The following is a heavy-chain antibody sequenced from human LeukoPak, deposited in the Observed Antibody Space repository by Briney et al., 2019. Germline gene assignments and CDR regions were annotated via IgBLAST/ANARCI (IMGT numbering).Heavy chain of an antibody. V-gene: IGHV1-2*02. CDR3: AIVGAAAAGPSDY. CDR1: GYTFTGYY. Sequence: ASVKVSCKASGYTFTGYYMHWVRQAPGQGLEWMGWINPNSGGTNYAQKFQGRVTMTRDTSISTAYMELSRLRSANTAVYYCAIVGAAAAGPSDYWGQGTLVTVSS. J-gene: IGHJ4*02. CDR2: INPNSGGT. D-gene: IGHD6-13*01.